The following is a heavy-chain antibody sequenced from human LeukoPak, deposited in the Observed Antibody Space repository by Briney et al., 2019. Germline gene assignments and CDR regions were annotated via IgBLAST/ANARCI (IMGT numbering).Heavy chain of an antibody. Sequence: PSQTLSLTCTVSGGSISSGGYYWSWIRQHPGKGLEWIGYIYYCGSTYYNPSLKSRVTISVDTSKNQFSLKLSSVTAADTAVYYCARGIRDGYNLYDPWGQGTLVTVSS. J-gene: IGHJ5*02. CDR1: GGSISSGGYY. CDR2: IYYCGST. CDR3: ARGIRDGYNLYDP. D-gene: IGHD5-24*01. V-gene: IGHV4-31*03.